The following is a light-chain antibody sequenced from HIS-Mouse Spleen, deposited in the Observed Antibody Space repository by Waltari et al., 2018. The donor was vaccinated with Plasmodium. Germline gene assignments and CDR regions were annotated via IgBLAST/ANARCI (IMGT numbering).Light chain of an antibody. CDR3: QAWDSSTVV. J-gene: IGLJ2*01. CDR1: KLGYKY. V-gene: IGLV3-1*01. CDR2: QDS. Sequence: SYELTQPPSVSVSPGQTASITCSGDKLGYKYACWYQQKPGQSPVLVIYQDSKRPSGLPGRFSGANAGNTATLTISGTRAMDEADYYCQAWDSSTVVFGGGTKLTVL.